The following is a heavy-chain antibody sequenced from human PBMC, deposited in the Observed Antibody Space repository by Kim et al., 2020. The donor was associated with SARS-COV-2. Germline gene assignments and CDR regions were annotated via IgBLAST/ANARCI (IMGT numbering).Heavy chain of an antibody. Sequence: ASVKVSCKASGYTFTSYAMHWVRQAPGQWLEWMGWINAGNGNTKYSQKFQGRVTITRDTSASTAYMELSSLRSEDTAVYYCARDGGTDYYDNSFDYWGQGTLVTVSS. V-gene: IGHV1-3*01. D-gene: IGHD3-22*01. J-gene: IGHJ4*02. CDR2: INAGNGNT. CDR3: ARDGGTDYYDNSFDY. CDR1: GYTFTSYA.